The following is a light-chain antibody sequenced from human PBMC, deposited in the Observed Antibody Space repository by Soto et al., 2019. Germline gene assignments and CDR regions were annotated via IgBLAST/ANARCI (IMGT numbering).Light chain of an antibody. CDR1: ESVSSSH. CDR3: QQYDSSPLYT. V-gene: IGKV3-20*01. CDR2: GAS. Sequence: EIVLTQSPGTLSLSPGERATLSCRASESVSSSHLAWYQQKPGQAPRLLMYGASSRAIGIPDRFSGSGSGTDFTLTIIRLEPEDFAVYYCQQYDSSPLYTFGQGTKLEIK. J-gene: IGKJ2*01.